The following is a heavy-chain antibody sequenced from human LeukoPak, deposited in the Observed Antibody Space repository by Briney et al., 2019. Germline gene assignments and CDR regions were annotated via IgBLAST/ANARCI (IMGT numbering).Heavy chain of an antibody. D-gene: IGHD3-22*01. CDR3: ARGRLVLNYFDY. J-gene: IGHJ4*02. CDR1: GGSFSGHY. Sequence: SETLSLTCAVYGGSFSGHYWSWIRQPPGKGLEWIGEINHSGSTNYNPSLKSRVTISVDTSKNQFSLKLSSVTAADTAVYYCARGRLVLNYFDYWGQGTLVTVSS. V-gene: IGHV4-34*01. CDR2: INHSGST.